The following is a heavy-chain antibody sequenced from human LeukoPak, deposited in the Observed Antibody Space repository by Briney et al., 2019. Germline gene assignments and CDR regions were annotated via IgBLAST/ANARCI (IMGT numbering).Heavy chain of an antibody. V-gene: IGHV3-30*04. CDR3: ARPYSGSYYLYFDY. J-gene: IGHJ4*02. CDR2: ISYDGSNK. CDR1: GFTFSSYA. Sequence: PGGSLRLSCAASGFTFSSYAMHWVRQAPGKGLEWVAVISYDGSNKYYADSVKGRFTISRDNSKNTLYLQMNSLRAEDTAVYYCARPYSGSYYLYFDYWGQGTLVTVSS. D-gene: IGHD1-26*01.